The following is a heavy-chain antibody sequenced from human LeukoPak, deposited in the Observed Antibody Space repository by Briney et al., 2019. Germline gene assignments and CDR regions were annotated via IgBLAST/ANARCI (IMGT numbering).Heavy chain of an antibody. CDR3: ARARLTDGGSDY. D-gene: IGHD2-15*01. J-gene: IGHJ4*02. V-gene: IGHV3-21*06. CDR1: RFTFSSHD. Sequence: GGSLRLSCAASRFTFSSHDMYWVRQAPGEGLEWVSSTASSTKTYYADSVRGRFTISRDSAKNSLSLQMNSLRAEDTAVYYCARARLTDGGSDYWGQGTLVTVSS. CDR2: TASSTKT.